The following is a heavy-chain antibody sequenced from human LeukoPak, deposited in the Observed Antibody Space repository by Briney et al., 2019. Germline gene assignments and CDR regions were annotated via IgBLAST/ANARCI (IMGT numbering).Heavy chain of an antibody. CDR2: IIPIFGTA. Sequence: ASVKVSCKASGGTFSSYAISWVRQAPGQGLEWMGGIIPIFGTANYAQKFQGRVTMTRDTSTSTVYMELSSLRSEDTAVYYCARGSGWTINYPIDYWGQGTLVTVSS. D-gene: IGHD6-19*01. CDR3: ARGSGWTINYPIDY. CDR1: GGTFSSYA. V-gene: IGHV1-69*05. J-gene: IGHJ4*02.